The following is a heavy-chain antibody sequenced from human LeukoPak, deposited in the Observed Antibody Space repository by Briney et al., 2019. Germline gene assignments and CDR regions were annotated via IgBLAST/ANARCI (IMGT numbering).Heavy chain of an antibody. V-gene: IGHV1-69*05. CDR2: IIPIFGTA. Sequence: SVKVSCKASGGTFISYAISWVRQAPGQGLEWMGGIIPIFGTANYAQKFQGRVTITTDEFTSTAYMELSSLRSEDTAVYYCASSPKPLQPRNNIPYYFDYWGQGTLVTVSS. CDR3: ASSPKPLQPRNNIPYYFDY. CDR1: GGTFISYA. J-gene: IGHJ4*02. D-gene: IGHD2/OR15-2a*01.